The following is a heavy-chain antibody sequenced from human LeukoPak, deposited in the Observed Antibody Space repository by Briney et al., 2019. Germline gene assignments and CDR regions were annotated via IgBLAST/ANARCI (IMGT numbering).Heavy chain of an antibody. CDR3: AKNRVTSGGVIAPSDY. J-gene: IGHJ4*02. CDR1: GFSFSNYA. Sequence: GGSLRLSCAASGFSFSNYAMNWVRQAPGRGLEWVSGITDSGDNTYYADSVKGRFTISRDNSKNTLSLQMNSLRGEDTAMYYCAKNRVTSGGVIAPSDYWGQGTLVSVSS. V-gene: IGHV3-23*01. D-gene: IGHD3-16*02. CDR2: ITDSGDNT.